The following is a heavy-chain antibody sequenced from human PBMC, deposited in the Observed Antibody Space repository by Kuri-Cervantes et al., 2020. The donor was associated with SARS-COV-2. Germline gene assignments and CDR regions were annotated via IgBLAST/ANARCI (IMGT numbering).Heavy chain of an antibody. J-gene: IGHJ6*02. CDR3: AKDRIGVFGVEYYYGMDV. D-gene: IGHD3-3*01. Sequence: GGSLRLSCTASGFTFNSYGMHWVRQAPGKGLEWVAVISYDGSNKYYADSVKGRFTISRDKSKNTLYLQMNSLRAEDTAVYYCAKDRIGVFGVEYYYGMDVWGQGTTVTVSS. CDR2: ISYDGSNK. V-gene: IGHV3-30*18. CDR1: GFTFNSYG.